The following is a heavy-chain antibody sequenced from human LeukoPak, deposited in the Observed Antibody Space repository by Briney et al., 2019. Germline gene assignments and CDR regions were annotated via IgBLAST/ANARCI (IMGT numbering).Heavy chain of an antibody. V-gene: IGHV1-8*02. CDR1: GYTFTSYG. CDR2: MNPNSGNT. D-gene: IGHD6-13*01. J-gene: IGHJ3*02. Sequence: ASVKVSCKASGYTFTSYGISWVRQATGQGLEWMGWMNPNSGNTGYAQKFQGRVTMTRNTSISTAYMELSSLRSEDTAVYYCARAAGPDAFDIWGQGTMVTVSS. CDR3: ARAAGPDAFDI.